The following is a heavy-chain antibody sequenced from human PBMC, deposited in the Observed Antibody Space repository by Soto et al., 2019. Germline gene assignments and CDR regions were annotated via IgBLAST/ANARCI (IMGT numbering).Heavy chain of an antibody. J-gene: IGHJ4*02. CDR3: ARDRTRRGFDY. V-gene: IGHV1-18*01. Sequence: ASVKVSGKASGYTFTSYGISCVRQAPGQGLEWMGWISAYNGNTNYAQKLQGRVTMTTDTSTSTAYMELRSLRSDDTAVYYCARDRTRRGFDYWGQGTLVTVLL. D-gene: IGHD3-10*01. CDR2: ISAYNGNT. CDR1: GYTFTSYG.